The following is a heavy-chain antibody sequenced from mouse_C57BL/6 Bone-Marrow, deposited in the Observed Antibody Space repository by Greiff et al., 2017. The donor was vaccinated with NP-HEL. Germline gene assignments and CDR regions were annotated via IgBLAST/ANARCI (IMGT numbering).Heavy chain of an antibody. J-gene: IGHJ1*03. CDR1: GYTFTDYE. CDR3: TRSGYDYDGYFDV. V-gene: IGHV1-15*01. D-gene: IGHD2-4*01. CDR2: IDPETGGT. Sequence: VQLQQSGAELVRPGASVTLSCKASGYTFTDYEMHWVKQTPVHGLEWIGAIDPETGGTAYNQKFKGKAILTADKSSSTAYMELRSLTSEDSAVYYCTRSGYDYDGYFDVWGTGTTVTVSS.